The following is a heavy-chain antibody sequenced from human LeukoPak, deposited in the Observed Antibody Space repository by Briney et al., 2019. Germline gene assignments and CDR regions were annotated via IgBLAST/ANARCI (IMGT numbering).Heavy chain of an antibody. D-gene: IGHD6-6*01. Sequence: GGSLRLSCAASGFTVSSNYMSWVRQAPGKGLEWISGIYSGGSTFYADSVKDRFTISRDNSKNTLYLQMNSLRAADTAVYYCARDKGTSYLSSFDYWGQGTLVTVSS. CDR3: ARDKGTSYLSSFDY. CDR2: IYSGGST. J-gene: IGHJ4*02. CDR1: GFTVSSNY. V-gene: IGHV3-66*01.